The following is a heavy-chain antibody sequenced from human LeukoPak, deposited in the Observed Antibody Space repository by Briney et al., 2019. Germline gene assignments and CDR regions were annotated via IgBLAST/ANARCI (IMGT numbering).Heavy chain of an antibody. V-gene: IGHV4-59*01. J-gene: IGHJ4*02. D-gene: IGHD6-19*01. CDR1: GGSISSYY. CDR3: ARAVRAVAGFWDY. CDR2: IYYRGNT. Sequence: SETLSLTCTVSGGSISSYYWSWIRQPAGKELEWIGYIYYRGNTNYNPSLKSRVTISVDTSKNQLSLKLISVTAADTAVYYCARAVRAVAGFWDYWGQGTLVTVSS.